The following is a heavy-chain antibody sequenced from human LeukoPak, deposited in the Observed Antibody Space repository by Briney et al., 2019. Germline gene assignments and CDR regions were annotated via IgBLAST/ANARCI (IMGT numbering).Heavy chain of an antibody. CDR3: ASLKRGYYGSGSYYTLDY. CDR2: INHSGST. Sequence: SETLSLTCTVSGGSISSYYWSWIRQPPGKGLEWIGEINHSGSTNYNPSLKSRVTISVDTSKNQFSLKLSSVTAADTAVYYCASLKRGYYGSGSYYTLDYWGQGTLVTVSS. CDR1: GGSISSYY. V-gene: IGHV4-34*01. D-gene: IGHD3-10*01. J-gene: IGHJ4*02.